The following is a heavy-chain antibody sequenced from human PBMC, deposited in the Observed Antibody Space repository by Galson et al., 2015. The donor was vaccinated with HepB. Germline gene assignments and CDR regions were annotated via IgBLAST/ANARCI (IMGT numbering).Heavy chain of an antibody. Sequence: TLSLTCTVSGGSISGYYWTWIRQTPGKGLEWIGHKYHNGDTTYNPSLRSRVTISLDTSKDHFSLSLNAITAADTAVYYCARDRGSGSFYVGGPNKAELTLHLNYWGQGTLVTVSS. CDR2: KYHNGDT. J-gene: IGHJ4*02. CDR1: GGSISGYY. D-gene: IGHD1-26*01. CDR3: ARDRGSGSFYVGGPNKAELTLHLNY. V-gene: IGHV4-59*01.